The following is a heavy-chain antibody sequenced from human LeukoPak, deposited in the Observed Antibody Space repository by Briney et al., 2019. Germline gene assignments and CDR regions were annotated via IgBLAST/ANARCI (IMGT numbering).Heavy chain of an antibody. CDR2: IYYSGST. CDR3: ARFQPEAIFGVVIAGNWFDP. Sequence: SETLSLTCTVSGGSISSYYWSWIRRPPGKGLEWIGYIYYSGSTNYNPSLKSRVTISVDTSKNQFSLKLSSVTAADTAVYYCARFQPEAIFGVVIAGNWFDPWGQGTLVTVSS. V-gene: IGHV4-59*01. CDR1: GGSISSYY. D-gene: IGHD3-3*01. J-gene: IGHJ5*02.